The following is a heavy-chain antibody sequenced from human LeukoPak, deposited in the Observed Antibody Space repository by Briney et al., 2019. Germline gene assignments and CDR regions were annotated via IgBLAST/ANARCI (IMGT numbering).Heavy chain of an antibody. J-gene: IGHJ4*02. V-gene: IGHV4-59*01. CDR1: GGSISSYD. CDR3: AMAKYYYGSGSPYYFDY. D-gene: IGHD3-10*01. CDR2: ISYSGSA. Sequence: SETLSLTCTVSGGSISSYDWSWIRQPPGKGLEWIGYISYSGSANYNPSLKSRVTISVDTSENQFSLRLSSVTAADTAVYYCAMAKYYYGSGSPYYFDYWGQGTLVTVSS.